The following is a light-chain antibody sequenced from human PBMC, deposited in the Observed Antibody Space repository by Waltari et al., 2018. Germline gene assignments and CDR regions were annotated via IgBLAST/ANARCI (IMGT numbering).Light chain of an antibody. CDR3: QQGDQTPLT. J-gene: IGKJ4*01. Sequence: TQMTQSPSSLSPSVGDRLTITCRTNETIDNFLNWYQQRPGRAPRLLIYGASLLQIGVPSRFSGAGSGAHFTLTITGLQPEDFATYVCQQGDQTPLTFGGGTRVEIK. CDR1: ETIDNF. CDR2: GAS. V-gene: IGKV1-39*01.